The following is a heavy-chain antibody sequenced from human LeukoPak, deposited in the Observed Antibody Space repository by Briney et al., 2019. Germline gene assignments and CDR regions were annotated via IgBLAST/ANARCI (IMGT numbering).Heavy chain of an antibody. J-gene: IGHJ4*02. D-gene: IGHD6-19*01. CDR3: AKDREDTSGWYSFDY. CDR2: ISYNGGSV. V-gene: IGHV3-9*01. CDR1: GFTFSDYY. Sequence: GGSLRLSCAASGFTFSDYYMSWIRQAPGKGLEWVSGISYNGGSVDYVDSVKGRFTISRDNGKNSLYLQMNSLRPEDTALYYCAKDREDTSGWYSFDYWGQGTLVTVSS.